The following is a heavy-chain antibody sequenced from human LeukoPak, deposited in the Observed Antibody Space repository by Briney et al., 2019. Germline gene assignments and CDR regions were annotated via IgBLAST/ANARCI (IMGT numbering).Heavy chain of an antibody. CDR1: GYSIRSGYY. Sequence: PSETLSLTCAVSGYSIRSGYYWGWGRQPPGKGLEWIGSIQHTGSTYYNVSLKSRLTISTDPSKNQFSLKLSSVTAADTAVYYCARLSYSYGGDYWGQGTLVTVSS. J-gene: IGHJ4*02. CDR2: IQHTGST. CDR3: ARLSYSYGGDY. V-gene: IGHV4-38-2*01. D-gene: IGHD5-18*01.